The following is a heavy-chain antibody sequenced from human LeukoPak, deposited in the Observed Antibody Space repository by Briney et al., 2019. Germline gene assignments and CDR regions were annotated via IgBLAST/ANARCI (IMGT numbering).Heavy chain of an antibody. CDR1: GFTFNNYG. CDR2: ISYDGRNI. V-gene: IGHV3-30*18. CDR3: AKGPLRGXAAAIDY. D-gene: IGHD2-2*01. J-gene: IGHJ4*02. Sequence: PGGSLRLSCAASGFTFNNYGMHWVRQAPGKGLEWVAVISYDGRNIHYPDSVKGRFTISRDISTDTLWLQMGGLRTGDTAVYYCAKGPLRGXAAAIDYWGQGTLVTVSS.